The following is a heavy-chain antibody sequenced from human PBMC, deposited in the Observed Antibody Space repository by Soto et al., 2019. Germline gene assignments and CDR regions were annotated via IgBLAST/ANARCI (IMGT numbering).Heavy chain of an antibody. CDR3: ARDYYDDYVWGSYRSHPGY. J-gene: IGHJ4*02. Sequence: GGSLRLSCAASGFTFSSYAMHWVRQAPGKXLEWVAVISYDGSNKYYADSVKGRFTISRDNSKNTLYLQMNSLRAEDTAVYYCARDYYDDYVWGSYRSHPGYWGQGTLVTVSS. CDR2: ISYDGSNK. CDR1: GFTFSSYA. V-gene: IGHV3-30-3*01. D-gene: IGHD3-16*02.